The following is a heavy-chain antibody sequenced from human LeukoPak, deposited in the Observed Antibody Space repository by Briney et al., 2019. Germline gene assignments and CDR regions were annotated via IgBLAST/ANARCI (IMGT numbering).Heavy chain of an antibody. J-gene: IGHJ2*01. CDR3: AKVPKQQLAYWYFDL. Sequence: GGSLRLSCAASGFTFDDYAMHWVRQAPGKGLEWVSGISWNSGSIGYADSVKGRFTISRDNAKTSLYLQMNSLRAEDTALYYCAKVPKQQLAYWYFDLWGRGTLVTVSS. CDR1: GFTFDDYA. D-gene: IGHD6-13*01. V-gene: IGHV3-9*01. CDR2: ISWNSGSI.